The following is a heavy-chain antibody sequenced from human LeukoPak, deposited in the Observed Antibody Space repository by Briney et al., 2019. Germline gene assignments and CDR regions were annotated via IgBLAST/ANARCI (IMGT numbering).Heavy chain of an antibody. V-gene: IGHV3-21*01. CDR2: ITSSSTYT. CDR3: ARDPYSGTYGDTYYYYMDV. CDR1: GFSFSSYN. D-gene: IGHD1-26*01. Sequence: GRSLRLSCAASGFSFSSYNMNWVRQTPGKGLEWVSSITSSSTYTFYADSVKGRFTISRDNARNSLYLQMNGLRAEDTAVYYCARDPYSGTYGDTYYYYMDVWGKGTTVTISS. J-gene: IGHJ6*03.